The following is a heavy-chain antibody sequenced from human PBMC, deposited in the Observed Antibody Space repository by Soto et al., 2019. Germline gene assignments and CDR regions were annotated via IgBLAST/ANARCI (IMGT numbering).Heavy chain of an antibody. CDR3: AHRVLRAVFGLVTTTAIYFDF. CDR1: GFSLTTSGVG. Sequence: QITLNESGPTVVKPTETLTLTCTFSGFSLTTSGVGVGWVRQSPGKAPEWLAFIYWDDDKRYSTSLKSRLTITKDNSKNQVVLTMAQVEPADTATYYCAHRVLRAVFGLVTTTAIYFDFWGQGTPVVVSS. J-gene: IGHJ4*02. CDR2: IYWDDDK. V-gene: IGHV2-5*02. D-gene: IGHD3-3*01.